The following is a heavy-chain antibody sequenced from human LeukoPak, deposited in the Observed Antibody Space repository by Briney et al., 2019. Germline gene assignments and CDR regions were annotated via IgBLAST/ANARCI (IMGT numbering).Heavy chain of an antibody. V-gene: IGHV1-2*02. J-gene: IGHJ4*02. CDR3: ARDEYYYDSSGYLYYFDY. CDR2: INPNSGGT. CDR1: GYTFTGYY. D-gene: IGHD3-22*01. Sequence: ASVTVSCKASGYTFTGYYMHWVRQAPGQGLGWMGWINPNSGGTNYAQKFQGRVTMTRDTSISTAYMELSRLRSDDTAVYYCARDEYYYDSSGYLYYFDYWGQGTLVTVSS.